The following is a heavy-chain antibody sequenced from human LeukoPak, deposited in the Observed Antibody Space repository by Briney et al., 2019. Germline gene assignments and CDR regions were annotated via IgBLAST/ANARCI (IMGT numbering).Heavy chain of an antibody. CDR1: GFTFSSYG. V-gene: IGHV3-30*02. CDR2: IRYDGSNK. D-gene: IGHD2-15*01. J-gene: IGHJ6*02. Sequence: GGSLRLSCAAAGFTFSSYGMHWVRQAPGKGLEWVAFIRYDGSNKYYADSVKGRFTISRDNSKNTLYLQMNSLRAEDTAVYYCAKDQSSSGGSCYPEDYYYGMDVWGQGTTVTVSS. CDR3: AKDQSSSGGSCYPEDYYYGMDV.